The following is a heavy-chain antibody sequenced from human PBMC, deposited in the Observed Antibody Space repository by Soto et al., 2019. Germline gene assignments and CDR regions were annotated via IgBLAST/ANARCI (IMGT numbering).Heavy chain of an antibody. CDR3: ARVLYYYDSSGYYYPYYFDY. D-gene: IGHD3-22*01. J-gene: IGHJ4*02. Sequence: QLQLQESGPGLVKPSETLSLTCTVSGGSISSSSYYWGWIRQPPGKGLEWIGSIYYSGSTYYNPSLKIQVTISVDTSKNQFSLMLSSVTAADTAVYYCARVLYYYDSSGYYYPYYFDYWGQGTLVTVSS. CDR2: IYYSGST. CDR1: GGSISSSSYY. V-gene: IGHV4-39*01.